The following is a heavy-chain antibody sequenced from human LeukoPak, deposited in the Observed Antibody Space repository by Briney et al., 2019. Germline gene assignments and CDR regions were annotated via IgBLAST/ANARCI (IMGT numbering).Heavy chain of an antibody. D-gene: IGHD6-19*01. Sequence: SETLSLTCTVSSASVSSYYWGWIRQSPGKGLEWIGYIQNTGGTNYNPSLKSRVSISKDTSRNQFSLQVRSVTAADTAVYYCVKHGSGWSFDYWGQGTLVTVSS. CDR3: VKHGSGWSFDY. CDR1: SASVSSYY. CDR2: IQNTGGT. V-gene: IGHV4-59*02. J-gene: IGHJ4*02.